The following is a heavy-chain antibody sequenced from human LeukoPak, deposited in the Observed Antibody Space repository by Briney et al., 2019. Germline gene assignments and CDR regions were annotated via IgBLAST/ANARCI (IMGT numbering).Heavy chain of an antibody. Sequence: SVKVSCKASGGTFSSYAISWVRQAPGQGLEWMGGIIPIFGTANYAQKFQGRVTITADESTSTAYMELSSLRSEDTAVYYCARQVWATAVAVGRAEYYFDYWGQGTLVTVS. D-gene: IGHD6-19*01. CDR1: GGTFSSYA. V-gene: IGHV1-69*13. J-gene: IGHJ4*02. CDR2: IIPIFGTA. CDR3: ARQVWATAVAVGRAEYYFDY.